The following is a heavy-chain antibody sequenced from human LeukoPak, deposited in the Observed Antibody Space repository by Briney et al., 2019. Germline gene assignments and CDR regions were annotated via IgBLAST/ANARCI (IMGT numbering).Heavy chain of an antibody. V-gene: IGHV3-23*01. J-gene: IGHJ5*02. D-gene: IGHD3-22*01. CDR3: AKGGVVSWFDP. CDR2: ISGGGGNT. Sequence: PGGSLRLSCPASGSTFSTYSMTWVRQAPGKGREWVSSISGGGGNTYYAVSVKGRFAISRDNSKNTLYLQMDSLRADDTAVYYCAKGGVVSWFDPWGQGTLVTVSS. CDR1: GSTFSTYS.